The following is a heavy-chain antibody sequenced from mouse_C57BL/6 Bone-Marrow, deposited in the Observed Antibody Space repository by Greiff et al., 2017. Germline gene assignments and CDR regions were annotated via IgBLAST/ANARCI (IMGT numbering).Heavy chain of an antibody. D-gene: IGHD6-1*01. CDR2: IYPGSGNT. Sequence: VKLMESGAELVRPGASVKLSCKASGYTFTDYYINWVKQRPGQGLEWIARIYPGSGNTYYNEKFKGKATLTAEKSSSTAYMQLSSLTSEDSSVYFCARSPLFLMDYWGQGTSVTFSS. J-gene: IGHJ4*01. CDR3: ARSPLFLMDY. V-gene: IGHV1-76*01. CDR1: GYTFTDYY.